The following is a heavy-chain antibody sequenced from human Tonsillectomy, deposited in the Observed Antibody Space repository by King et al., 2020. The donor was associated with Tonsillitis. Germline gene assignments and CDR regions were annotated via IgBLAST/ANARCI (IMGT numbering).Heavy chain of an antibody. V-gene: IGHV4-61*08. J-gene: IGHJ4*02. CDR3: WRAHYYGSGKKNDY. Sequence: VQLQESGPGLVKPSETLSLTCTVSGVSVSSGDYYWHWIRQPPGKGLEWIGFIHATGSANYNPSLKRRVTFLRDMSKNQFSLKVRSVNAADTAFYYCWRAHYYGSGKKNDYWGQGTLVTVSS. D-gene: IGHD3-10*01. CDR1: GVSVSSGDYY. CDR2: IHATGSA.